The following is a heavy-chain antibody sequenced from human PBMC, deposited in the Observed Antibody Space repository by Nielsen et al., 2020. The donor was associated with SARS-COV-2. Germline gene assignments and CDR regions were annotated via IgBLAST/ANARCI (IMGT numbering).Heavy chain of an antibody. J-gene: IGHJ6*02. CDR1: GYSFTSYW. CDR2: IYPGDSDT. Sequence: GESLKISCQGSGYSFTSYWIGWVRQMPGKGLEWMGIIYPGDSDTRYSPSFQGQVTISADKSISTAYLQWSSLKASDTAMYYCARNSASYVSFVGLFSGYYYGMDVWGQGTTVTVSS. CDR3: ARNSASYVSFVGLFSGYYYGMDV. D-gene: IGHD1-26*01. V-gene: IGHV5-51*01.